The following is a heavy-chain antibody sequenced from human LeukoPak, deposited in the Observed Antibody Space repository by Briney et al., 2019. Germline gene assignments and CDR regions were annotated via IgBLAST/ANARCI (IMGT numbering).Heavy chain of an antibody. CDR3: ARRIRSSYYYMDV. Sequence: PGGSLRLSCAASEFTFSDYSMNWVRQAPGKGLEWVSSISSSSSYIYYADSVKGRFTISRDNSKNSLYLQMSSLRAEDTAVYYCARRIRSSYYYMDVWGKGTTVTVSS. D-gene: IGHD3-3*02. CDR2: ISSSSSYI. CDR1: EFTFSDYS. J-gene: IGHJ6*03. V-gene: IGHV3-21*01.